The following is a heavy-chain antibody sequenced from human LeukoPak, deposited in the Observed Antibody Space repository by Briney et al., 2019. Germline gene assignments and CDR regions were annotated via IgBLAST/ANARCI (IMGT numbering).Heavy chain of an antibody. CDR3: AKGANYYGSGTILGY. CDR1: GFTFSSYA. D-gene: IGHD3-10*01. CDR2: ISGSGGST. J-gene: IGHJ4*02. Sequence: GGSLRLSCAASGFTFSSYAMSWVRQAPRKGLEWVSAISGSGGSTYYADSVKGRFTISRDNSKDTLYLQMNSLRAEYTAVYYCAKGANYYGSGTILGYWGQGTLVTVSS. V-gene: IGHV3-23*01.